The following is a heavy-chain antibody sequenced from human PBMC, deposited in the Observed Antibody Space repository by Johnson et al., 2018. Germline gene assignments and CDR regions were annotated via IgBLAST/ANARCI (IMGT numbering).Heavy chain of an antibody. CDR1: GYNFTKYW. Sequence: EVQLGESGAEVKKPGESLKISCKGSGYNFTKYWIGWVRQMPGKGLEWMGIIYPGDSDIRYSPSFQGQVTISTDKSISTAYLQWSSLKASDTAMYYCARREYCSSTSCYTNWFDPWGQGTLVTVSS. D-gene: IGHD2-2*02. J-gene: IGHJ5*02. V-gene: IGHV5-51*03. CDR3: ARREYCSSTSCYTNWFDP. CDR2: IYPGDSDI.